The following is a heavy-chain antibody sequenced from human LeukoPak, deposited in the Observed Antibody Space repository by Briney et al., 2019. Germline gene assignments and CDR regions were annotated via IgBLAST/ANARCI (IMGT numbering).Heavy chain of an antibody. Sequence: TSETLSLTCNVSGGSISSSYRSWIRQPAGKGLEWIGRIYASGSSNYNPSLKSRVTMSVDTSKNQFSLNLSSVTAADTAVYYCAREGGSSRSLENWGQGTLVTVSS. V-gene: IGHV4-4*07. D-gene: IGHD1-26*01. CDR2: IYASGSS. CDR1: GGSISSSY. CDR3: AREGGSSRSLEN. J-gene: IGHJ4*02.